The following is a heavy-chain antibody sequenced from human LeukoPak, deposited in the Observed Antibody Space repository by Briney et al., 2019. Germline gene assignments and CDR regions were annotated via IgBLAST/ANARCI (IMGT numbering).Heavy chain of an antibody. CDR3: ARAGYCSSTSCPTDFDY. Sequence: VASVTVSCKVSGYTLTELSMHWVRQAPGKGLEWMGGFDPEDGETIYAQKFQGRVTMTEDTSTDTAYMELSSLRSEDTAVYYCARAGYCSSTSCPTDFDYWGQGTLVTVSS. J-gene: IGHJ4*02. CDR1: GYTLTELS. V-gene: IGHV1-24*01. D-gene: IGHD2-2*03. CDR2: FDPEDGET.